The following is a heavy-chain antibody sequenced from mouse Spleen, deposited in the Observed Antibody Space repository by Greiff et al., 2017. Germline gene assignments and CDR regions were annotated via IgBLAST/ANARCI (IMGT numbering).Heavy chain of an antibody. CDR3: ARHLYESSWFAY. J-gene: IGHJ3*01. CDR1: GFTFSSYG. V-gene: IGHV5-9-2*01. Sequence: EVKLQESGGGLVKPGGSLKLSCAASGFTFSSYGMSWVRQTPEKRLAWVATISGGGSYTYYPDSVKGRFTISRDNAKNNLYLQISSLWSEDTAFYYCARHLYESSWFAYWGQGTLVTVSA. CDR2: ISGGGSYT. D-gene: IGHD2-10*02.